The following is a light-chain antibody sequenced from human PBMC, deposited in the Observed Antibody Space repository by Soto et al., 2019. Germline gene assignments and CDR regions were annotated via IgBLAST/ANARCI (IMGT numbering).Light chain of an antibody. CDR2: SXX. J-gene: IGLJ3*02. V-gene: IGLV1-44*01. CDR1: SSNIGSNT. CDR3: AAWDDSLNGWV. Sequence: QSVLTQPPSASGTPGQRVTISCSGSSSNIGSNTVNWYQQLPGTAPKLLIYSXXXRPSXXXXXXSXSKSGTSASLAISGLQSXXXAXXYCAAWDDSLNGWVFGGGTKLTVL.